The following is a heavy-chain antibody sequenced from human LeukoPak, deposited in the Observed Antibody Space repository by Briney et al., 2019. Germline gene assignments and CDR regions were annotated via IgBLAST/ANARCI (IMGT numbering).Heavy chain of an antibody. CDR3: ARDTDYGDYPSLDY. V-gene: IGHV3-66*01. Sequence: GGSLRLSCAASGFTVSSNYMSWVRQAPGKGLEWVSVIYSGGSTYYADSVKGRFTISRDNAKNSLYLQMNSLRAEDTAVYYCARDTDYGDYPSLDYWGQGTLVTVSS. CDR2: IYSGGST. CDR1: GFTVSSNY. D-gene: IGHD4-17*01. J-gene: IGHJ4*02.